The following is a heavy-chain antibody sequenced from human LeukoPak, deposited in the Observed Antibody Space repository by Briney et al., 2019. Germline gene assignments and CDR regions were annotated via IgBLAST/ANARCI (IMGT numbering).Heavy chain of an antibody. D-gene: IGHD2-15*01. V-gene: IGHV4-59*01. Sequence: PSETLSLTCTVSGGSITTYSWNWVRQPPGKGLEWIGDINNSGATNYNPSLKSRVTISVDTSKNQCSLNLSSVTAADTAVYYCARGGYCTDASCRFDYWGQGTLVTVS. CDR1: GGSITTYS. CDR3: ARGGYCTDASCRFDY. J-gene: IGHJ4*02. CDR2: INNSGAT.